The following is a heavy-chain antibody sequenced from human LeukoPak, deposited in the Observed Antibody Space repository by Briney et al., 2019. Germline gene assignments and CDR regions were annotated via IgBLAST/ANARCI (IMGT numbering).Heavy chain of an antibody. D-gene: IGHD1-26*01. CDR2: ISSSSSYI. Sequence: GGSLRLSCAASGFTFSSYSMNWVRQAPGKGLEWVSSISSSSSYIYYADSVKGRFTISRDNAKNSLYLQMNSLRAEDTAVYYCARDRSKYSGSYSGYWGQGTLVTVSS. V-gene: IGHV3-21*01. CDR3: ARDRSKYSGSYSGY. J-gene: IGHJ4*02. CDR1: GFTFSSYS.